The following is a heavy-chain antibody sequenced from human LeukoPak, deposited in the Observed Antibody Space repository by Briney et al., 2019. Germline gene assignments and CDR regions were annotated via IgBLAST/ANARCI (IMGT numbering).Heavy chain of an antibody. CDR2: IIPIFGTA. D-gene: IGHD3-3*01. V-gene: IGHV1-69*05. Sequence: SVKVSCKASGGTFSSYAISWVRQAPGQGLEWMGGIIPIFGTANYAQKFQGRVTITTDESTSTAYMELSSLRSEDTAVYYCARGNTIFGVVIADANYYMDVWGKGTTVTVSS. CDR1: GGTFSSYA. CDR3: ARGNTIFGVVIADANYYMDV. J-gene: IGHJ6*03.